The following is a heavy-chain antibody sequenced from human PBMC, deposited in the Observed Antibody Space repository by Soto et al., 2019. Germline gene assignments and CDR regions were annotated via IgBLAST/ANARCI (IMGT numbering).Heavy chain of an antibody. CDR3: ERGARNYYYFDC. V-gene: IGHV3-74*01. Sequence: GGSLRLSCVASGFTSSNYWIHWVRQAPGKGLVWVSRINGDGSSTNYADSVKGQFTISRDNAKNTVYLQMNSLRVEDTAVYYGERGARNYYYFDCWGQGKLVNVS. D-gene: IGHD1-7*01. J-gene: IGHJ4*02. CDR2: INGDGSST. CDR1: GFTSSNYW.